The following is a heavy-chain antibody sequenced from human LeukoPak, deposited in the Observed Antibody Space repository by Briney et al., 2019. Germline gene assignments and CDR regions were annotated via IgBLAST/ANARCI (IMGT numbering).Heavy chain of an antibody. V-gene: IGHV3-74*01. CDR1: GFTFSSYW. D-gene: IGHD5-12*01. CDR3: ARAVGGYGQANWFDP. Sequence: PGGSLRLSCAVSGFTFSSYWMHWVRQAPGKGLVWASRINSDGSSTSYADSVKGRFTISRDNAKNTLYLQMNSLRAEDTALYYCARAVGGYGQANWFDPWGQGTLVTVSS. J-gene: IGHJ5*02. CDR2: INSDGSST.